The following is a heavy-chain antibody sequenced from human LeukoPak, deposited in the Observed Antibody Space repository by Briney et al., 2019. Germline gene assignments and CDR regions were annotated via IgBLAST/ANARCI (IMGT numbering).Heavy chain of an antibody. Sequence: PGGSLRLSCAASGFTFSSYGMHWVRQTPGKGLEWVAVIWYDGSKKYYADSVKGRFTISRDNSKNTLSLQMDSLRAEDTGVYSCARVKKDGCNPDYWGQGTLVTVSS. CDR2: IWYDGSKK. CDR3: ARVKKDGCNPDY. J-gene: IGHJ4*02. CDR1: GFTFSSYG. D-gene: IGHD5-24*01. V-gene: IGHV3-33*01.